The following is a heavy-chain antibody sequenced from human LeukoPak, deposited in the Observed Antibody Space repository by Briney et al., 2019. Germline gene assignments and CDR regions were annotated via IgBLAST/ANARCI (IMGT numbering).Heavy chain of an antibody. V-gene: IGHV3-53*01. CDR1: GFTVSSNS. D-gene: IGHD3-16*01. J-gene: IGHJ4*02. CDR3: AKDRNSGHYDYVWGSFNLD. Sequence: PGGSLRLSCTVSGFTVSSNSMSWVRQAPGKGLEWVSFIYSGGNTHYSDSVKGRFTISRDNSKNTLYLQMNSLRAEDTAVYYCAKDRNSGHYDYVWGSFNLDWGQGTLVTVSS. CDR2: IYSGGNT.